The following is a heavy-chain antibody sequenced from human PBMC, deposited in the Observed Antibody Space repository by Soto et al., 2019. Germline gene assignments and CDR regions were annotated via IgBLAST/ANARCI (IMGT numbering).Heavy chain of an antibody. J-gene: IGHJ4*02. Sequence: QVQLVQSGAEVKKPGSSVKVSCKASGGIFSSYTISWVRQAPGQGLEWMGGIIPIFGTIKYAQKFQGRVTITADESTSTAYMELSSLRSEDTAVYYCASETIDFWSGGVDYWGQGTLVTVSS. V-gene: IGHV1-69*12. D-gene: IGHD3-3*01. CDR2: IIPIFGTI. CDR1: GGIFSSYT. CDR3: ASETIDFWSGGVDY.